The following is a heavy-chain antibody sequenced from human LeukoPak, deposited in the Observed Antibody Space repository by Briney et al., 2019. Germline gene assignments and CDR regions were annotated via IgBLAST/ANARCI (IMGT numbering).Heavy chain of an antibody. CDR2: ISYSGST. Sequence: GSLRLSCAASGFTFSSYAMSWIRQPPGKGLEWIGCISYSGSTYYNPSLKSRVTISVDTSKNQFSLKLSSVTAADTAVYYCARHDAGIAAAGERYYYMDVWGKGTTVTVSS. J-gene: IGHJ6*03. CDR3: ARHDAGIAAAGERYYYMDV. CDR1: GFTFSSYA. D-gene: IGHD6-13*01. V-gene: IGHV4-59*08.